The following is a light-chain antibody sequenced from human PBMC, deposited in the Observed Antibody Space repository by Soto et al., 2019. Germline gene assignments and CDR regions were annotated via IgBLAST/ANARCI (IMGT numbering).Light chain of an antibody. Sequence: DIVMTQSPLSLPVTPGEPASISCRSSQSLLHSNGYNYLDWYLQKPGQSPQLLIYLGSNRASGVPDRFSGSGSGTDFTLKISRVEAEDVGVYYCMQALQRGTFGGGTEVEIK. J-gene: IGKJ4*01. CDR3: MQALQRGT. CDR1: QSLLHSNGYNY. V-gene: IGKV2-28*01. CDR2: LGS.